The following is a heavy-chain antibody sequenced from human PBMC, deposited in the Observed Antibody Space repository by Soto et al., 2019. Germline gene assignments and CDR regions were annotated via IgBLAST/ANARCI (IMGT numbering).Heavy chain of an antibody. D-gene: IGHD4-17*01. J-gene: IGHJ6*02. Sequence: QVQLVQSGAEVKKPGSSVKVSCKASGGTFSSYAISWVRQAPGQGLEWMGGIIPIFGTANYAQKFQGRVTITADESTSTAYMELSSLRSEDTAVYYCARARGIDYGANSGVYYYYGMDVWGQGTTVTVSS. CDR1: GGTFSSYA. CDR2: IIPIFGTA. V-gene: IGHV1-69*01. CDR3: ARARGIDYGANSGVYYYYGMDV.